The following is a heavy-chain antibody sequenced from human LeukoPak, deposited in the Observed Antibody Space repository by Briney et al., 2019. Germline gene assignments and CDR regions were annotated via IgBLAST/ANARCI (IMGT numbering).Heavy chain of an antibody. CDR3: ASPNYYGSGPSDL. V-gene: IGHV3-7*01. J-gene: IGHJ2*01. CDR2: IKQDGSDK. CDR1: GFTFSNFW. Sequence: GGSLRLSCAASGFTFSNFWMSWVRQAPGKGLEWVANIKQDGSDKYYVDSVKGRFTISRDNAKNSLYPQMNSLRAEDTAVYYCASPNYYGSGPSDLWGRGTLVTVSS. D-gene: IGHD3-10*01.